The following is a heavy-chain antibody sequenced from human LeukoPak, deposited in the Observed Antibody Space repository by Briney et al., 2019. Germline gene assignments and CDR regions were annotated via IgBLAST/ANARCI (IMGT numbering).Heavy chain of an antibody. V-gene: IGHV3-9*01. Sequence: PGRSLRLSCVASGFTFDDYAMHWVRQAPGKGLEWVVGIKWNSVSAVYAASLKGRLTISRDNAKNSLFLHMNSLKTEATAFYQCAKGARSSSGYTTDWGQGILVTVSS. CDR1: GFTFDDYA. J-gene: IGHJ4*02. D-gene: IGHD3-22*01. CDR2: IKWNSVSA. CDR3: AKGARSSSGYTTD.